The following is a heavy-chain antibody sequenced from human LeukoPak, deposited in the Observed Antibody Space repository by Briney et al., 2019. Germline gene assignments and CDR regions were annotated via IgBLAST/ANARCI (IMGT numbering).Heavy chain of an antibody. D-gene: IGHD2-2*01. Sequence: SVKVSCKASGGAFSSYAISWVRQAPGQGLEWMGGIIPIFGTANYAQKFQGRVTITTDESTSTGYMELSSLRSEDTAVHYCARARERGYCSSTSCPNLGLDYWGQGTLVTVSS. CDR2: IIPIFGTA. J-gene: IGHJ4*02. CDR3: ARARERGYCSSTSCPNLGLDY. V-gene: IGHV1-69*05. CDR1: GGAFSSYA.